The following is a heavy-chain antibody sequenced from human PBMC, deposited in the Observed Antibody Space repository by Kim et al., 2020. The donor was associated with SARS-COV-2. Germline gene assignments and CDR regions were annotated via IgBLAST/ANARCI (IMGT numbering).Heavy chain of an antibody. CDR3: AREGWGHYYENDI. CDR1: GGSISSSSYY. V-gene: IGHV4-39*07. Sequence: SETLSLTCTVSGGSISSSSYYWGWIRQPPGKGLEWIGSIYYSGSTYYNPSLKSRVTISVDTSKNQFSLKLSSVTAADTAVYYCAREGWGHYYENDIWGQGTMVTVSS. CDR2: IYYSGST. D-gene: IGHD3-22*01. J-gene: IGHJ3*02.